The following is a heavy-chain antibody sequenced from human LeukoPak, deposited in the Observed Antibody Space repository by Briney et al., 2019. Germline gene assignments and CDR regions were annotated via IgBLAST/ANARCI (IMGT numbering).Heavy chain of an antibody. CDR1: GFTFSDHY. Sequence: GGSLRLSCAASGFTFSDHYMDWVRQAPGKGLEWVGRTRNKANSYTTEYAASVKGRFTISRDDSENSLYLQMNSLKTEDTAVYYCARVRYCSSTTCRGAFDIWGQGTMVTVSS. D-gene: IGHD2-2*01. V-gene: IGHV3-72*01. CDR3: ARVRYCSSTTCRGAFDI. J-gene: IGHJ3*02. CDR2: TRNKANSYTT.